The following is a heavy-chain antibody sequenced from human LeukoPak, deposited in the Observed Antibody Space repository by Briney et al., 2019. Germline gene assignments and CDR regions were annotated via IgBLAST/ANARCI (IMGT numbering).Heavy chain of an antibody. CDR3: ARGFYYGSGSSQH. D-gene: IGHD3-10*01. CDR2: IYYSGST. CDR1: VGSISSDDYY. J-gene: IGHJ1*01. Sequence: SETLSLTCTVSVGSISSDDYYWSWIRQPPGKGLEWIGYIYYSGSTYYNPSLKSRLTISVDTSKNQFSLKLSSVTAADTAVYYCARGFYYGSGSSQHWGQGTLVTVSS. V-gene: IGHV4-30-4*01.